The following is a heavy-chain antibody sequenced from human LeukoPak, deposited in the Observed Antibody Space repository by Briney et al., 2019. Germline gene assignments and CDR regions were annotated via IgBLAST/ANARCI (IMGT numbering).Heavy chain of an antibody. D-gene: IGHD3-3*01. CDR3: ARDDVKGLEDYRMDV. V-gene: IGHV3-48*01. CDR2: ISRTSSTI. Sequence: PGGSLRLSCVVCGFIFSNYSMNWVRQAPGNGLEWLSYISRTSSTILYADSVKGRFTISRDQPKNSVYLQMNSLRAEDTAVYYCARDDVKGLEDYRMDVWGQGTTVTVSS. CDR1: GFIFSNYS. J-gene: IGHJ6*02.